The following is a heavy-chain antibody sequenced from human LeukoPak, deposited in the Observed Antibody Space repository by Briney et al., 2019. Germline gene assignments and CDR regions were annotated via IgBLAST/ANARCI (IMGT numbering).Heavy chain of an antibody. CDR1: GGSISSYY. CDR2: IYYSGST. J-gene: IGHJ5*02. CDR3: ARTKREYSGYVFQFNWFDP. V-gene: IGHV4-59*01. D-gene: IGHD5-12*01. Sequence: PSETPSLTCTVSGGSISSYYWSWIRQPPGKGLEWLRYIYYSGSTNYNSSLKSRVTISVDTSKNQFSLKLSSVTAADTAVYYCARTKREYSGYVFQFNWFDPWGQGTLVTVSS.